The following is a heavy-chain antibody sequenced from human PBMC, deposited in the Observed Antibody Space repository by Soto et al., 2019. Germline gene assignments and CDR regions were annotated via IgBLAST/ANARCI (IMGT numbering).Heavy chain of an antibody. CDR2: IYHSGST. Sequence: QLQLQESGSGLVKHSQTLSLTCAVSGGSISSGGYSWSWIRQPPGKGLEWIGYIYHSGSTYYNPSLKSRVTISVDRSKNQFSLKLSSVTAADTAVYYCARAMTTVTTIDYWGQGTLVTVSS. CDR3: ARAMTTVTTIDY. CDR1: GGSISSGGYS. D-gene: IGHD4-17*01. J-gene: IGHJ4*02. V-gene: IGHV4-30-2*01.